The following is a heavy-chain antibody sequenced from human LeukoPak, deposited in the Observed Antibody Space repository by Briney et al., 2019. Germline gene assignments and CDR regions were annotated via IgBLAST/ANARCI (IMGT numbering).Heavy chain of an antibody. Sequence: GGSLRLSCAASGFTFSSYGMHWVRQAPGKGLEWVAFIRYDGSNKYYADSVKGRFTISRDNSKNTLYLQMNSLRAEDTAVYYCAKDSGYCSSTSCYVYYFDYWGQGTLATVSS. CDR3: AKDSGYCSSTSCYVYYFDY. D-gene: IGHD2-2*01. J-gene: IGHJ4*02. CDR2: IRYDGSNK. V-gene: IGHV3-30*02. CDR1: GFTFSSYG.